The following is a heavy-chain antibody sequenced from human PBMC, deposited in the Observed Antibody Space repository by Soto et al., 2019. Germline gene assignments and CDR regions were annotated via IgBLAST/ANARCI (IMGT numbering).Heavy chain of an antibody. CDR1: GYTFTSYA. J-gene: IGHJ4*02. CDR3: ARDGPGDYPFDY. Sequence: VKVSCKASGYTFTSYAMHWVRQAPGQRLEWMGWINAGNGNTKYSQKFQGRVTITRDTSASTAYMELSSLRSEDTAVYYCARDGPGDYPFDYWGQGTLVTVSS. D-gene: IGHD4-17*01. V-gene: IGHV1-3*01. CDR2: INAGNGNT.